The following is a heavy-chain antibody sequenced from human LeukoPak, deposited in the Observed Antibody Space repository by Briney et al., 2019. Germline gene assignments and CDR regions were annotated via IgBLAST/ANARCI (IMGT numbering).Heavy chain of an antibody. CDR2: INTNTGNP. J-gene: IGHJ5*02. V-gene: IGHV7-4-1*02. D-gene: IGHD4-17*01. CDR3: ARESGGDGDYVVGWFDP. CDR1: GYTFTSYA. Sequence: ASVKVSCKASGYTFTSYAMNWVRQAPGQGLEWMGWINTNTGNPTYAQGFTGRFVFSLDTSVSTAYLQISSLKAEDTAVYYCARESGGDGDYVVGWFDPWGQGTLVTVSS.